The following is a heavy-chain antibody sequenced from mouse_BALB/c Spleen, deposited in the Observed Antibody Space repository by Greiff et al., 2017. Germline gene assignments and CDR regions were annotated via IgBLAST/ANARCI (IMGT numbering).Heavy chain of an antibody. J-gene: IGHJ2*01. Sequence: QVQLKQSGAELMKPGASVKISCKATGYTFSSYWIEWVKQRPGHGLEWIGEILPGSGSTNYNEKFKGKATFTADTSSNTAYMQLSSLTSEDSAVYYCARKRNYYGSSYWGQGTTLTVSS. CDR2: ILPGSGST. CDR3: ARKRNYYGSSY. D-gene: IGHD1-1*01. V-gene: IGHV1-9*01. CDR1: GYTFSSYW.